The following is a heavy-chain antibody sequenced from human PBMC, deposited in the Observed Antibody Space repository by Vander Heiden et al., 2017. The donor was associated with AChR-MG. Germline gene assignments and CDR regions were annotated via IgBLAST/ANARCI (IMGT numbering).Heavy chain of an antibody. D-gene: IGHD3-10*01. CDR2: ISYDGSNK. CDR1: GFTFSSYG. J-gene: IGHJ4*02. Sequence: QVQLVESGGGVVQPGRSLRLSCAASGFTFSSYGMHWVRQAPGKGLEWVAVISYDGSNKYYADSVKGRFTISRDNSKNTLYLQMNSLRAEDTAVYYCAKDMVRGSGSYYTTSGLDWGQGTLVTVSS. V-gene: IGHV3-30*18. CDR3: AKDMVRGSGSYYTTSGLD.